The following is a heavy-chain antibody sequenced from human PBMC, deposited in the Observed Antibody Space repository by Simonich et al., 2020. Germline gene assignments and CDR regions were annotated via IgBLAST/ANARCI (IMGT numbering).Heavy chain of an antibody. CDR1: GYTFTGYY. CDR3: ARDALSIAARPKNYMDV. J-gene: IGHJ6*03. V-gene: IGHV1-2*02. Sequence: QVQLVQSGAEVKKPGASVKVSCKASGYTFTGYYMHGVRQAPGQGLEWMRWSNPNRGGTNNAQKFQGKGTMTRNTSISTAYMERSRLRSDDTAVYYCARDALSIAARPKNYMDVWGKGTTVTVSS. D-gene: IGHD6-6*01. CDR2: SNPNRGGT.